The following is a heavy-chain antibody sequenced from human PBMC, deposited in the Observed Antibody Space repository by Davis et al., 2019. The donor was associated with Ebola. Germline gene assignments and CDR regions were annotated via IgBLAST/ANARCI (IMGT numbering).Heavy chain of an antibody. D-gene: IGHD5-12*01. V-gene: IGHV1-8*03. CDR3: ARECKASGYDL. CDR1: GYTFTSYD. CDR2: MNPNSGNT. Sequence: ASVKVSCKASGYTFTSYDINWVRQATGQGLEWMGWMNPNSGNTGYAQKFQGRATITRNTSISTAYMELRSLRSEDTAVYYCARECKASGYDLWGQGTLVTVSS. J-gene: IGHJ4*02.